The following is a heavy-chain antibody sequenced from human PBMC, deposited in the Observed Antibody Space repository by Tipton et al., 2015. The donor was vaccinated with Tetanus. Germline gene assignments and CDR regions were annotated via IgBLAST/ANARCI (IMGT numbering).Heavy chain of an antibody. CDR3: ARIGWLQQNKPAFDI. CDR1: GGSISSYY. V-gene: IGHV4-59*07. Sequence: TLSLTCTVSGGSISSYYWTWIRQPPGRGLEWIGYVHYSGSTNYSPSLRSRVTLSVDTSKNQFSLKLSSVTAADTAVYYCARIGWLQQNKPAFDIWRQGTVVTVSS. CDR2: VHYSGST. D-gene: IGHD6-19*01. J-gene: IGHJ3*02.